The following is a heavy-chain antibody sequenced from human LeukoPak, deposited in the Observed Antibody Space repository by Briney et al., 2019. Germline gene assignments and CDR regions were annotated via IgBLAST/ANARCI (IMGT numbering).Heavy chain of an antibody. J-gene: IGHJ4*02. Sequence: SEPLTLTCTVSGGSISSSSYYWGWIRPPQGKGLEWIGSIYYSGGTYYNPSHKSRVTISVDTSKNQFSLKLSSVTAADTAVYYCARKYSSGWGYFDYWGQGTLVTVSS. CDR2: IYYSGGT. V-gene: IGHV4-39*01. CDR1: GGSISSSSYY. CDR3: ARKYSSGWGYFDY. D-gene: IGHD6-19*01.